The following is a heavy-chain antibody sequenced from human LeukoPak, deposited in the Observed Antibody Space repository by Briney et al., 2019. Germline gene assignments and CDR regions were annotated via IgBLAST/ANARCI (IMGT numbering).Heavy chain of an antibody. V-gene: IGHV3-30-3*01. D-gene: IGHD6-13*01. CDR1: RFTFSSYA. J-gene: IGHJ6*02. CDR3: ARPIVAVTVYYYYYGMDV. CDR2: ISYDGGNK. Sequence: GGSLGLSCAASRFTFSSYAMHWVRQAPGKGLEWVAVISYDGGNKYYADSVKGRFTISRDNPKNTLYLQMNSLRAEDTAVYYCARPIVAVTVYYYYYGMDVWGQGTTVTVSS.